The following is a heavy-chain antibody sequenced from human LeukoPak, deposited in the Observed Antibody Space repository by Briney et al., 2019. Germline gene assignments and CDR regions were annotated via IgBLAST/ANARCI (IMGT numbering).Heavy chain of an antibody. CDR3: AKTTYNSGWGVDY. CDR2: IISSGAST. CDR1: GFTFNSYA. V-gene: IGHV3-23*01. D-gene: IGHD6-19*01. Sequence: GRSLRLSCGASGFTFNSYAMHWVRQAPGKGLEWVSGIISSGASTYYANSVKGRFTIPRDNSKNTLFLQMTSLRAEDTAVYYCAKTTYNSGWGVDYWGQGTLVTVSS. J-gene: IGHJ4*02.